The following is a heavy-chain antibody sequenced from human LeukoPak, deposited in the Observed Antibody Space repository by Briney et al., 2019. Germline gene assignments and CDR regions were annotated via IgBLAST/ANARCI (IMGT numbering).Heavy chain of an antibody. CDR3: ARGGVIVFDY. J-gene: IGHJ4*02. CDR1: GFTFSSYS. V-gene: IGHV3-21*01. CDR2: VSSSSSYI. D-gene: IGHD3-16*02. Sequence: GGSLRLSCAASGFTFSSYSMNWVRQAPGKGLEWVSSVSSSSSYIYYADSVKGRFTISRDNAKNSLYLQMNSLRAEDTAVYYCARGGVIVFDYWGQGTLVTASS.